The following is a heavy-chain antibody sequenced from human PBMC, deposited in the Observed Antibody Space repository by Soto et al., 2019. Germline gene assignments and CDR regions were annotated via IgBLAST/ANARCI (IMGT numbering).Heavy chain of an antibody. Sequence: SETLSLTCTVSGGSISSGGYYWSWIRQHPGKGLEWIGYIYYSGSTYYNPSLKSRVTISVDTSKNQFSLKLSSVTAEDTAVYYCAKENDVLRFLEWLNWFDPWGQGTLVTVSS. J-gene: IGHJ5*02. D-gene: IGHD3-3*01. CDR2: IYYSGST. CDR1: GGSISSGGYY. V-gene: IGHV4-31*03. CDR3: AKENDVLRFLEWLNWFDP.